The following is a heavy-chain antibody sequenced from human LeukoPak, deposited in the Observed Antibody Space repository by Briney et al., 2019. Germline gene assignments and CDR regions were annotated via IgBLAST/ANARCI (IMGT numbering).Heavy chain of an antibody. J-gene: IGHJ3*02. CDR1: GYSFTSYW. V-gene: IGHV5-51*01. CDR3: ARVYCSGGSCYLVFGAFDI. CDR2: IYPGDSDT. Sequence: GESPKISCKGSGYSFTSYWIGWVRQMPGKGLEWMGIIYPGDSDTRYSPSFQGQVTISADKSISTAYLQWSSRKASDTAMYYCARVYCSGGSCYLVFGAFDIWGQGTMVTVSS. D-gene: IGHD2-15*01.